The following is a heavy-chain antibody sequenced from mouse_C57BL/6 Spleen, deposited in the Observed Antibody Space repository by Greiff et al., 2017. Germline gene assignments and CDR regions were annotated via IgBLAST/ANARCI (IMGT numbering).Heavy chain of an antibody. CDR2: IYPGDGDT. V-gene: IGHV1-82*01. D-gene: IGHD1-1*01. CDR3: GREGGGGNNDFDY. J-gene: IGHJ2*01. CDR1: GYAFSSSW. Sequence: QVQLQQSGPELVKPGASVKISCKASGYAFSSSWMNWVKQRPGKGLEWIGRIYPGDGDTNYNGKFKGKATLTADKSSSTAYMQLSSLTSEDSAVYFGGREGGGGNNDFDYWGQGTTVTVSA.